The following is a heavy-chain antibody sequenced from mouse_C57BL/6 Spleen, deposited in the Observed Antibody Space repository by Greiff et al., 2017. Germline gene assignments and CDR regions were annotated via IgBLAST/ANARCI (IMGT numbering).Heavy chain of an antibody. V-gene: IGHV7-3*01. CDR1: GFTFTDYY. J-gene: IGHJ2*01. Sequence: DVQLQESGGGLVQPGGSLSLSCAASGFTFTDYYMSWVRQPPGQALEWLGFIRNKANGYSTEYSASVKGRFTISRDNSQSILYLQMKALGAEDVDTCYCAWGGGYFDYWGQGTTLTVSS. CDR2: IRNKANGYST. CDR3: AWGGGYFDY.